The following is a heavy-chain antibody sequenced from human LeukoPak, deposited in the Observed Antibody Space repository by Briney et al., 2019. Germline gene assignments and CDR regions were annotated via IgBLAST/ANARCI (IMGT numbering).Heavy chain of an antibody. CDR2: ISVSGGRT. CDR1: GFTFNTYA. V-gene: IGHV3-23*01. D-gene: IGHD3-22*01. Sequence: GGSLRLSCAASGFTFNTYAMNWVRQAPGKGLEWVSGISVSGGRTDYADSVKGRFTISRDNSKNTLYLQVNSLRAEDTAVYYCAKRGPGYDKSTYPPHYFDYWGQGTLVTVSS. J-gene: IGHJ4*02. CDR3: AKRGPGYDKSTYPPHYFDY.